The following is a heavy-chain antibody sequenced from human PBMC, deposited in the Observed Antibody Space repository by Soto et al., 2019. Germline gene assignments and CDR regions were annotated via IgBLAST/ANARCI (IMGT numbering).Heavy chain of an antibody. V-gene: IGHV3-11*01. J-gene: IGHJ6*02. D-gene: IGHD1-26*01. Sequence: PGGSLRLSCAASGFTFSDYYMTWIRQAPGKGLEWVSYMSSSGGDIYYADSVKGRFTISRDNAKDSLHLQMNSLRAEDTAVYYCARVGQDYYYGMDVWGQGTTVTVSS. CDR3: ARVGQDYYYGMDV. CDR1: GFTFSDYY. CDR2: MSSSGGDI.